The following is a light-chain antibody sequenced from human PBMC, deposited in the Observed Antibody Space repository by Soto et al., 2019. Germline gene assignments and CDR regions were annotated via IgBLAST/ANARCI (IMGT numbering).Light chain of an antibody. CDR3: QQSGGSPPFT. J-gene: IGKJ2*01. V-gene: IGKV3-20*01. Sequence: EIVLTQSPGTLSLSPGERATLSCMASQSVSSSDLAWYQHKPGQAPRLLIYAASRRATGISDRFSGSGSGTDFTLTISRLKPEDFVVYYCQQSGGSPPFTFGQGTKLEIK. CDR2: AAS. CDR1: QSVSSSD.